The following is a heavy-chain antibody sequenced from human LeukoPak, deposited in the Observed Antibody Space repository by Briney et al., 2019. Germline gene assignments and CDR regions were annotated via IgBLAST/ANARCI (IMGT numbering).Heavy chain of an antibody. CDR2: IYYSGST. V-gene: IGHV4-61*08. CDR3: TRDYYGSGNAFDI. J-gene: IGHJ3*02. CDR1: GGSISSGGYY. Sequence: SETLSLTCTVSGGSISSGGYYWSWIRQPPGKGLEWIGYIYYSGSTNYNPSLKSRVTISVDTSKNQFSLKLSSVTAADTPVYYCTRDYYGSGNAFDIWGQGTMVTVSS. D-gene: IGHD3-10*01.